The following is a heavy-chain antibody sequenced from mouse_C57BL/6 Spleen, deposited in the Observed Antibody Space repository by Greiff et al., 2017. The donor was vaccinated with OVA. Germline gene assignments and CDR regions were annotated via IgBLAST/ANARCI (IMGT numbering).Heavy chain of an antibody. J-gene: IGHJ1*03. Sequence: VQLKESGGGLVKPGGSLKLSCAASGFTFSDYGMHWVRQAPEKGLEWVAYISSGSSTIYYADTVKGRFTISRDNAKNTLFLQMTSLRSEDTAMYYCARPRGSIYYWYFDVWGTGTTVTVSS. V-gene: IGHV5-17*01. D-gene: IGHD1-1*01. CDR3: ARPRGSIYYWYFDV. CDR2: ISSGSSTI. CDR1: GFTFSDYG.